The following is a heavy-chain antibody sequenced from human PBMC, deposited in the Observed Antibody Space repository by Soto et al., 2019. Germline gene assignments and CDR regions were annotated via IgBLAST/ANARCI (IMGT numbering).Heavy chain of an antibody. V-gene: IGHV1-69*02. D-gene: IGHD1-26*01. Sequence: QVQLVQSGAEVKKPGSSVKVSCKASGGTFSSYTISWVRQAPGQGLEWMGRIIPILGIANYAQKFQGRVTITADKSTSTAYMELSSLRSEDTAVYYCARVGVGATRFDYWGQGTLVTVSS. CDR2: IIPILGIA. CDR1: GGTFSSYT. CDR3: ARVGVGATRFDY. J-gene: IGHJ4*02.